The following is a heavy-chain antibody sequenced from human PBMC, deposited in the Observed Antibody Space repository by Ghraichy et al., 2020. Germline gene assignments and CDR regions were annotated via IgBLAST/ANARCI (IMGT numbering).Heavy chain of an antibody. V-gene: IGHV3-53*01. CDR3: AGESSGYYYGGEGGMDV. J-gene: IGHJ6*02. D-gene: IGHD3-22*01. CDR2: IYTGDIT. CDR1: GFTVSSKY. Sequence: GGSLRLSCVAAGFTVSSKYMTWVRQAPGKGLEWVSDIYTGDITDYADSVKGRFTISRDSSNNTLSLQMNSLRAEDTAVYYCAGESSGYYYGGEGGMDVWGQGTPVTVSS.